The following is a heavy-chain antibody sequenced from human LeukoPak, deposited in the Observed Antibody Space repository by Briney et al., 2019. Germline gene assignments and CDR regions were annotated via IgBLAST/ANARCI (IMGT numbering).Heavy chain of an antibody. V-gene: IGHV3-23*01. J-gene: IGHJ4*02. Sequence: GGSLRLSCVGSGFTFTSYAMNWVRPAPGKGLEWVSGVSGGGSGAYYADSVKGRFTMSRDNSKNTLYLQMNSLRGEDTAVYYCAKGASGSYYIDSWGQGTLVTVSS. CDR2: VSGGGSGA. CDR1: GFTFTSYA. CDR3: AKGASGSYYIDS. D-gene: IGHD3-10*01.